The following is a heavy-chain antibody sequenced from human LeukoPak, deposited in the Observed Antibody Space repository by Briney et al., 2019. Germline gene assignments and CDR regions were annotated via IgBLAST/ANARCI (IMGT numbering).Heavy chain of an antibody. CDR2: INPSGGST. CDR3: ARDGSGSPEHS. CDR1: GYTFTSYY. D-gene: IGHD3-10*01. J-gene: IGHJ4*02. Sequence: GSSMKVSCKASGYTFTSYYMHWVRQAPGQGLEWMGIINPSGGSTSYAQKFQGRVTMTRDTSTSTVYMELSSLRSEDTAVYYCARDGSGSPEHSWGQGTLVTVSS. V-gene: IGHV1-46*01.